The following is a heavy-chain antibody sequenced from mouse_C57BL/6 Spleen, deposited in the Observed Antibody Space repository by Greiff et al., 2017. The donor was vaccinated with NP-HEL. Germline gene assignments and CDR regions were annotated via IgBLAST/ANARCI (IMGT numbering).Heavy chain of an antibody. D-gene: IGHD2-3*01. CDR1: GYSITSGYY. V-gene: IGHV3-6*01. J-gene: IGHJ3*01. Sequence: EVQRVESGPGLVKPSQSLSLTCSVTGYSITSGYYWNWIRQFPGNKLEWMGYISYDGSNNYNPSLKNRISITRDTSKNQFFLKLNSVTTEDTATYYCAREGYDGYWFAYWGQGTLVTVSA. CDR3: AREGYDGYWFAY. CDR2: ISYDGSN.